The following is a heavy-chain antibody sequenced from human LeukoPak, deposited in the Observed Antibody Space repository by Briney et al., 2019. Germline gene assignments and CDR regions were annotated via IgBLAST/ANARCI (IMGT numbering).Heavy chain of an antibody. J-gene: IGHJ4*02. CDR2: FDPKDGET. D-gene: IGHD6-13*01. Sequence: ASVKVSCKVSGYTLTELSVHWVRQAPGKGLEWMGRFDPKDGETIYAQKFQGRVTMTEDTSIDTAYMELSSLRSEDTAIYYCAAYNSTWQPDYWGQGTLVTVSS. CDR3: AAYNSTWQPDY. V-gene: IGHV1-24*01. CDR1: GYTLTELS.